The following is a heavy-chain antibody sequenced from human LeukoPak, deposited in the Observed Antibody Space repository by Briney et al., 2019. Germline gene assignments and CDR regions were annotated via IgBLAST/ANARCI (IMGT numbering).Heavy chain of an antibody. V-gene: IGHV4-61*02. CDR2: IYTSGST. J-gene: IGHJ4*02. D-gene: IGHD6-13*01. Sequence: PSETLSLTCTVSGGPISSGSYYWSWIRQPAGKGLEWIGRIYTSGSTNYNPSLKSRVTISVDTSKNQFSLKLSSVTAADTAVYYCARGHSSSAEIFDYWGQGTLVTVSS. CDR1: GGPISSGSYY. CDR3: ARGHSSSAEIFDY.